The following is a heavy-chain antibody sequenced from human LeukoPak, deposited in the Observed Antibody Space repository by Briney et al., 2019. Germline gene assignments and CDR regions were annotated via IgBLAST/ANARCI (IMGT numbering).Heavy chain of an antibody. CDR3: ARGKTSQNIVTRKTYNWFDP. J-gene: IGHJ5*02. CDR2: ISSSSDYI. CDR1: GFTFSSYN. Sequence: GGSLRLSCAASGFTFSSYNINSVRQAPGKGLEWVSSISSSSDYIYYADSVKGRFTISRDNAKNSLYLQMKSLRAEDTAVYYCARGKTSQNIVTRKTYNWFDPWGQGTLVTVSS. V-gene: IGHV3-21*01. D-gene: IGHD2/OR15-2a*01.